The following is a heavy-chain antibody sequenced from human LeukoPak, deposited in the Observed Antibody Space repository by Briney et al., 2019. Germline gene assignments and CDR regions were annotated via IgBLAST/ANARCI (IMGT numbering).Heavy chain of an antibody. CDR2: ISAYNGNT. J-gene: IGHJ4*02. D-gene: IGHD3-10*02. Sequence: ASVKVSCKASGYTFTSYGISWVRQAPGQGLEWMGWISAYNGNTNYAQKLQGRVTMTTDTSTSTAYMELRSLRAEDTAVYYCAKEGLPRELMFDGRFDYWGQGTLVTVSS. CDR1: GYTFTSYG. V-gene: IGHV1-18*01. CDR3: AKEGLPRELMFDGRFDY.